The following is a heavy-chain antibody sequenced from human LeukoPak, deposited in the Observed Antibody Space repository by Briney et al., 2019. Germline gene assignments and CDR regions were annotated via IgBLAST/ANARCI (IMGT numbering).Heavy chain of an antibody. CDR2: MYYIGST. J-gene: IGHJ4*02. Sequence: SETLSLTCTVSGGSISSHYWSWIRQPPGKGLEWIGYMYYIGSTNYNPSPKSRVTMSVDTSKNQFSLRLSSVTAADTAIYYCARDLGTGSYYPFDNWGQGTLVTVFS. CDR1: GGSISSHY. CDR3: ARDLGTGSYYPFDN. V-gene: IGHV4-59*11. D-gene: IGHD1-26*01.